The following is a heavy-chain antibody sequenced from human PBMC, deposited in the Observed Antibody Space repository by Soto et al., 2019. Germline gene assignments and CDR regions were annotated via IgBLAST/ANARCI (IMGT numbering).Heavy chain of an antibody. CDR3: ARQLGVAYGWFDP. J-gene: IGHJ5*02. V-gene: IGHV4-59*08. Sequence: PSETLSLTCTVSGGSISSYYWSWIRQPPGKGLEWIGYIYYSGSTNYNPSLKSRVTISVDTSKNQFSLKLSSVTAADTAVYYCARQLGVAYGWFDPWGQGTLVTVSS. CDR2: IYYSGST. CDR1: GGSISSYY. D-gene: IGHD2-15*01.